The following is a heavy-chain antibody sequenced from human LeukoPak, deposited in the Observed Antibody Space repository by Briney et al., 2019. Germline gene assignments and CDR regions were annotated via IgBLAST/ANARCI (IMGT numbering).Heavy chain of an antibody. CDR1: GFTFSSYS. CDR3: AKEPGSSWYPFDY. Sequence: GGSLRLSCAASGFTFSSYSMNWVRQAPGKGLEWVSSISSSSSYIYYADSVKGRFTISRDNAKNSLYLQMNSLRAEDTAVYYCAKEPGSSWYPFDYWGQGTLVTVSS. V-gene: IGHV3-21*01. J-gene: IGHJ4*02. CDR2: ISSSSSYI. D-gene: IGHD6-13*01.